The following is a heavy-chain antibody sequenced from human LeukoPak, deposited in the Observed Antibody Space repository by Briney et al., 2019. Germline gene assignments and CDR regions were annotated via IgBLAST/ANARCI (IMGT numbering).Heavy chain of an antibody. CDR1: GFPFSAYD. Sequence: GGSLRLSCATSGFPFSAYDMHWVRQAPGKGLEWVSAFGSAGDTYYPGAVKGRFTIPRDYAKNSLFLQINNLIAGDTAVYFCARGALPGDNWYFDIGGRGTLVTVSS. CDR3: ARGALPGDNWYFDI. CDR2: FGSAGDT. V-gene: IGHV3-13*01. J-gene: IGHJ2*01.